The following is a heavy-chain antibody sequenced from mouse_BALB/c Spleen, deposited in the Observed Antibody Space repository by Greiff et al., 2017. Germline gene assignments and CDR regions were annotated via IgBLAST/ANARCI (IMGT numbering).Heavy chain of an antibody. D-gene: IGHD2-4*01. CDR2: ISSGGSYT. CDR1: GFTFSSYG. J-gene: IGHJ3*01. CDR3: ARQDYDYGEWFAY. V-gene: IGHV5-6*01. Sequence: EVQLVESGGDLVKPGGSLKLSCAASGFTFSSYGMSWVRQTPDKRLEWVATISSGGSYTYYPDSVKGRFTISRDNAKNTLYLQMSSLKSEDTAMYYCARQDYDYGEWFAYWGQGTLVTVSA.